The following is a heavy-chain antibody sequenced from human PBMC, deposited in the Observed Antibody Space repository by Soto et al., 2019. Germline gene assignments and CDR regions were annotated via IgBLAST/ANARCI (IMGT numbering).Heavy chain of an antibody. Sequence: QVQLQESGPGLVKPSQTLSLTCTVSGGSISSGGYYWSWIRQHPGKGLEWIGYIYYSGSTYYNPSPNRRVTISVDTSKNQFSLKLSSVTAADTAVYYCAREGARGGGNRYFDYWGQGTLVTVSS. CDR1: GGSISSGGYY. CDR3: AREGARGGGNRYFDY. CDR2: IYYSGST. V-gene: IGHV4-31*03. D-gene: IGHD2-15*01. J-gene: IGHJ4*02.